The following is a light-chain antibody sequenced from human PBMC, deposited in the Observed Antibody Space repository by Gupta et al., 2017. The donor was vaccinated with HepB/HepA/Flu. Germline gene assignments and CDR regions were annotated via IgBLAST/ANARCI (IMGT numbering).Light chain of an antibody. CDR2: GAS. J-gene: IGKJ4*01. CDR1: QSVNSTY. CDR3: QQDDTSPLT. Sequence: EIVLTQSPGSLSLSPGERATLSCRASQSVNSTYFAWYQQKPGQAPRLLIYGASSSATGVPDRFSGSGSGTDFTLTISILEPEDFAVYYCQQDDTSPLTFGGGTTVEI. V-gene: IGKV3-20*01.